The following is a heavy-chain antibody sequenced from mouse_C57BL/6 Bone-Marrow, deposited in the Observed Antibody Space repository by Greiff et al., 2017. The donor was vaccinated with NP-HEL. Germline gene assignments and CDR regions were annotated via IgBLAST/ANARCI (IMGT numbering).Heavy chain of an antibody. CDR1: GYTFTSYW. Sequence: VQLQQPGAELVKPGASVKLSCKASGYTFTSYWMQWVKQRPGQGLEWIGEIDPSDSYTNYNQKFKGKATLTVDTSSSTAYMQLSSLTSEDSAVYYCARWIYYGSSLYYFDYWGQGTTLTVSS. CDR2: IDPSDSYT. J-gene: IGHJ2*01. CDR3: ARWIYYGSSLYYFDY. D-gene: IGHD1-1*01. V-gene: IGHV1-50*01.